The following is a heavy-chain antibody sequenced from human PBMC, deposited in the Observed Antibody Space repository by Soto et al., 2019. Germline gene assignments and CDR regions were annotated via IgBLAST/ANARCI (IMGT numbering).Heavy chain of an antibody. CDR1: GFTFSTYT. Sequence: GGSLRLSCAASGFTFSTYTMNWVRQAPGKGLEWVSSISAGSRSIYYTDSLKGRSTVPRDNSKNSLYLQINSLKADDTAVYYCARSTPGNPFDIWGQGTMVTVSS. D-gene: IGHD3-10*01. CDR3: ARSTPGNPFDI. J-gene: IGHJ3*02. V-gene: IGHV3-21*01. CDR2: ISAGSRSI.